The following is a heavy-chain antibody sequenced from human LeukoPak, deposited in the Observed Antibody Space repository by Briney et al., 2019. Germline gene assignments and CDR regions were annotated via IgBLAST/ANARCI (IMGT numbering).Heavy chain of an antibody. Sequence: GGSLRLSCAASGFTFSTYGMHWVRQAPGKGLEWVAVISYDGSNKYYADSVKGRFTVSRDNSKNTLYLQMNSLRAEDTAVYYCAKDPTRGSGWYPKTKFFQYRGQGTLVTVSS. D-gene: IGHD6-19*01. V-gene: IGHV3-30*18. CDR3: AKDPTRGSGWYPKTKFFQY. CDR1: GFTFSTYG. CDR2: ISYDGSNK. J-gene: IGHJ1*01.